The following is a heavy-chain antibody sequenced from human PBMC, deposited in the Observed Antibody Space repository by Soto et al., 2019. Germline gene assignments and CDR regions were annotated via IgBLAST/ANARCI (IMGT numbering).Heavy chain of an antibody. J-gene: IGHJ5*02. V-gene: IGHV1-8*01. CDR1: GFTFTSYD. Sequence: VQVVESGGGLVQPGGSLRLSCAASGFTFTSYDINWVRQATGQGLEWMGWMNPNSGNTGYAQKFQGRVTMTRNTSISTAYMELSSLRSEDTAVYYYARGSSNGLDHWGQGTLVTVSS. CDR2: MNPNSGNT. D-gene: IGHD2-8*01. CDR3: ARGSSNGLDH.